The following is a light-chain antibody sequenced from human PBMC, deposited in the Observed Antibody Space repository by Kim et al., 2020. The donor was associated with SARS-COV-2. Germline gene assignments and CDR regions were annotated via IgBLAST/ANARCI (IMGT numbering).Light chain of an antibody. V-gene: IGKV3-20*01. CDR2: GAS. J-gene: IGKJ2*01. CDR3: QQCDSSPYT. Sequence: LSPGESATLSCRTSHSISTTYLAWYQQKPGQAPRLLIYGASRRATGIPDRFSGSGSGTDFTLTISRLEPEDFAVYYCQQCDSSPYTFGQGTKLEI. CDR1: HSISTTY.